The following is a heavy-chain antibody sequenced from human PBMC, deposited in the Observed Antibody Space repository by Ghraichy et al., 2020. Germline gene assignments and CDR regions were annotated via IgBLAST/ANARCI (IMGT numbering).Heavy chain of an antibody. J-gene: IGHJ3*02. CDR3: AREGSCSSTSCSSAGDAFDI. D-gene: IGHD2-2*01. V-gene: IGHV3-11*01. Sequence: GESLNISCAASGFTFSDYYMSWIRQAPGKGLEWVSYISSSGSTIYYADSVKGRFTISRDNAKNSLYLQMNSLRAEDTAVYYCAREGSCSSTSCSSAGDAFDIWGQGTMVTVSS. CDR2: ISSSGSTI. CDR1: GFTFSDYY.